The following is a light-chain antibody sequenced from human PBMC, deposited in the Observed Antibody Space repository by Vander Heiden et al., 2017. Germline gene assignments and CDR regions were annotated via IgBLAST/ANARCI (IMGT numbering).Light chain of an antibody. CDR3: LLAYTGGYV. V-gene: IGLV7-46*01. CDR2: DTN. J-gene: IGLJ1*01. Sequence: QAVVTQEPSLTVSPGGTVTPPSHSSTGAVTSTHYPYWCQQKPGQAPRTLIYDTNIKHSWTPARFSGSLVGGKAALTLSGAQPEDEAEYYCLLAYTGGYVFGTGTKVTVL. CDR1: TGAVTSTHY.